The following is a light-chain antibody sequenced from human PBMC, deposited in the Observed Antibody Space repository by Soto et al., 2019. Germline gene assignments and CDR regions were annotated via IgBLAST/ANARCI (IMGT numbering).Light chain of an antibody. CDR1: QSVTNNY. CDR2: AAS. V-gene: IGKV3-20*01. Sequence: EIVLTQSTGTLSLSPGERATLSCRASQSVTNNYLAWYQHKPGKAPRLLIYAASSSASGIPERFSGSGSGTDFTLTISRLEPEDFAVYYCQQYGSTPHTFGQGTKVDIK. CDR3: QQYGSTPHT. J-gene: IGKJ2*01.